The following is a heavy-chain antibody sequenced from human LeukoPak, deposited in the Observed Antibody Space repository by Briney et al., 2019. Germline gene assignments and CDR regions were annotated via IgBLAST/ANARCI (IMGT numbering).Heavy chain of an antibody. J-gene: IGHJ4*02. CDR2: ISPGGGPT. V-gene: IGHV3-23*01. D-gene: IGHD1-26*01. CDR1: GFPFSIYG. Sequence: PGGSLRLSCAGSGFPFSIYGMNWVRQAPGKGLEWVSGISPGGGPTYYADSVKGRFTISRDDSKNTLYLQMNSLRAEATAVYYCAKEYTGSFSPFPSYFDYWGQGTLVTVSS. CDR3: AKEYTGSFSPFPSYFDY.